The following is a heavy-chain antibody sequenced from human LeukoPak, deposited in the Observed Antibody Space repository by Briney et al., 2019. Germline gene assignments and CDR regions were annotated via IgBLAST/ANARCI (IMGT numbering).Heavy chain of an antibody. CDR3: ARQSVATRYYYMDV. D-gene: IGHD5-12*01. CDR2: IYYSGST. CDR1: GGSISSYY. Sequence: PSETLSLTCTVSGGSISSYYWSWIRQPPGKGLEWIGYIYYSGSTNYNPSLKSRVTISVDTSKNQFSLKLSSVTAADTAVYYCARQSVATRYYYMDVWGKGTTVTVSS. J-gene: IGHJ6*03. V-gene: IGHV4-59*01.